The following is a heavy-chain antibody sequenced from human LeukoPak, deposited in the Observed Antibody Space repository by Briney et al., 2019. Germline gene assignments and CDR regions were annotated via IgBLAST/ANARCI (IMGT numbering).Heavy chain of an antibody. CDR2: ISGSGDNT. CDR1: GFTFSSYG. D-gene: IGHD3-22*01. V-gene: IGHV3-21*01. J-gene: IGHJ3*02. Sequence: PGGSLRLSCAASGFTFSSYGMSWVRQAPGKGLEWVSVISGSGDNTHYADSVKGRFTISRDNAKNSLFLQMDSLRADDTAVYYCARADSSGYYLVGGFDIWGQGTIVTVSS. CDR3: ARADSSGYYLVGGFDI.